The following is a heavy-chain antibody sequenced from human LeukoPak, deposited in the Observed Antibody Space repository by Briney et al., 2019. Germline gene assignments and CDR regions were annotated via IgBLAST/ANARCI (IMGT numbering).Heavy chain of an antibody. Sequence: GRSLRLSCAASGFTFSSYGMHWVRQAPGKGLEWVAVISYDGSNKYYADSVKGRFTISRDNSKNTLYLQMNSLRAEDTAVYYCAKDYEPERRAFDIWGQGTMVTVSS. J-gene: IGHJ3*02. V-gene: IGHV3-30*18. CDR3: AKDYEPERRAFDI. CDR2: ISYDGSNK. CDR1: GFTFSSYG. D-gene: IGHD1-1*01.